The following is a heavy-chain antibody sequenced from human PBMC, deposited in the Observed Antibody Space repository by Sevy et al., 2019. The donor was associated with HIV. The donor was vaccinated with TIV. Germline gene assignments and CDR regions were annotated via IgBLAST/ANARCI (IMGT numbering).Heavy chain of an antibody. D-gene: IGHD3-22*01. J-gene: IGHJ4*02. CDR3: ARYYYDSSGIDY. CDR1: GFTFSRYW. V-gene: IGHV3-74*01. Sequence: GGSLRLSCTASGFTFSRYWMHWVRQAPGKGLVWVSRFNSDGSGTSYADSVKGRFTISRDNPKNTLYLQMNSLRAEDTAVYYCARYYYDSSGIDYWGQGTLVTVSS. CDR2: FNSDGSGT.